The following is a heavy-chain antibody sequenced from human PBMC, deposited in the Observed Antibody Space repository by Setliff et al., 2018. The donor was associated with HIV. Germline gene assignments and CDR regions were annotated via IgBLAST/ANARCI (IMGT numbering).Heavy chain of an antibody. CDR3: ARRDTAMVGFDY. J-gene: IGHJ4*02. CDR1: GGSISSSSYY. D-gene: IGHD5-18*01. Sequence: PSETLSLTCTVSGGSISSSSYYWGWIRQPPGKGLEWIGSIYYSGSTYYNPSLKSRVTISADTSKNQFSLKLSSVTAADTAVYYCARRDTAMVGFDYWGQGTLVTVSS. CDR2: IYYSGST. V-gene: IGHV4-39*01.